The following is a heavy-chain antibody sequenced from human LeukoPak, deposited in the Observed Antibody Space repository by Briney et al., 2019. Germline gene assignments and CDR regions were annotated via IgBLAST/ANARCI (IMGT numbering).Heavy chain of an antibody. CDR3: ARALSSLSIAARPRGMDV. D-gene: IGHD6-6*01. CDR2: IIPILGIA. V-gene: IGHV1-69*04. Sequence: SVKVSCKASGGTFSSYAISWVRQAPGQGLEWMGRIIPILGIANYAQKFQGRVTITADKSTSTAYMELSSLRSEDTAVYYCARALSSLSIAARPRGMDVWGQGTTVTVPS. CDR1: GGTFSSYA. J-gene: IGHJ6*02.